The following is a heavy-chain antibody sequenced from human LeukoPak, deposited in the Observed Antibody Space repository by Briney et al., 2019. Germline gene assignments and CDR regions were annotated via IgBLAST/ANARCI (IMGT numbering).Heavy chain of an antibody. CDR3: ARGPSGYHNT. D-gene: IGHD5-12*01. CDR1: GFTFSSYG. CDR2: ISGSGGST. J-gene: IGHJ4*02. Sequence: GGSLRLSCAASGFTFSSYGMHWVRQAPGKGLEWVSAISGSGGSTYYADSVKGRFTISRDNSKNTLYLQMNSLRAEDTAVYYCARGPSGYHNTGGQGTLVTVSS. V-gene: IGHV3-23*01.